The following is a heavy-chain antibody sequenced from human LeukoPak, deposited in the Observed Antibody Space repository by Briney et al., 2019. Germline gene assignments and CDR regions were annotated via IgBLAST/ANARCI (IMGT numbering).Heavy chain of an antibody. D-gene: IGHD6-13*01. Sequence: TSETLSLTCAVYGGSFSGYYWSWIRQPQGKGLEWIGEINHSGSTNYNPSLKSRVTISVDTSKNQFSLKLSSVTAADTAVYYCARAGVAAAGTWFDPWGQGTLVTVSS. CDR1: GGSFSGYY. V-gene: IGHV4-34*01. J-gene: IGHJ5*02. CDR3: ARAGVAAAGTWFDP. CDR2: INHSGST.